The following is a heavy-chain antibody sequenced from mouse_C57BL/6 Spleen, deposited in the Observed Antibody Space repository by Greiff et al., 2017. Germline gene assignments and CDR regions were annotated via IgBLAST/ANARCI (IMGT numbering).Heavy chain of an antibody. J-gene: IGHJ1*03. CDR1: GYTFTDYE. CDR3: TRSGYGNYDWYFDV. Sequence: QVQLQQSGAELVRPGASVTLSCKASGYTFTDYEMHWVKQTPVHGLAWIGAIDPETGGTAYNQKFKGKAILTADKSSSTAYMELRSLTSEDSAVYYCTRSGYGNYDWYFDVWGTGTTVTVSS. D-gene: IGHD2-1*01. CDR2: IDPETGGT. V-gene: IGHV1-15*01.